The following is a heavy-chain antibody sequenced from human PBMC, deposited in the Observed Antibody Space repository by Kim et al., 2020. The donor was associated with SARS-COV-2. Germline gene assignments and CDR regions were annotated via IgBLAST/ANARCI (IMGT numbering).Heavy chain of an antibody. CDR3: ARYASGTFNYFDF. J-gene: IGHJ4*02. D-gene: IGHD3-10*01. V-gene: IGHV3-23*01. Sequence: YADPVMGRFTTSKDNSRDTLYLQMNGLRSEDTALYYCARYASGTFNYFDFWGRGALVTVSS.